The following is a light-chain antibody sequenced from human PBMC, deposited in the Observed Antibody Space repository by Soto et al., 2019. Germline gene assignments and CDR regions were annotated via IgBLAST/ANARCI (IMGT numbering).Light chain of an antibody. Sequence: QSALTQPASVSGSPGQSITISCTGTSSDVGSYNLASWYQQHPGKAPKLMIYEGGKRPSGVSDRFSGSKSGNTASLTISGLQAEDEADYYCCTYAGGTTWVFGGGTKLTVL. CDR3: CTYAGGTTWV. CDR2: EGG. J-gene: IGLJ3*02. CDR1: SSDVGSYNL. V-gene: IGLV2-23*01.